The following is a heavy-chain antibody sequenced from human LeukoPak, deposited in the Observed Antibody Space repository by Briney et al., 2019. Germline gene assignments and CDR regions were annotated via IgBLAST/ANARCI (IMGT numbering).Heavy chain of an antibody. J-gene: IGHJ4*02. V-gene: IGHV4-61*08. CDR3: ARAYDSSGYYYLY. CDR1: GGSISSGGYY. Sequence: SETLSLTCAVSGGSISSGGYYWSWIRQPPGKGLEWIGYIYYSGSTNYNPSLKSRVTISVDTSKNQFSLKLSSVTAADTAVYYCARAYDSSGYYYLYWGQGTLVTVSS. CDR2: IYYSGST. D-gene: IGHD3-22*01.